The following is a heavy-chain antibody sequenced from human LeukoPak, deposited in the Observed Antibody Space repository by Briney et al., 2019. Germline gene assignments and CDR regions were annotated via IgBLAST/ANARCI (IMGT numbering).Heavy chain of an antibody. J-gene: IGHJ3*02. CDR2: IYHSGST. CDR1: GGSISSGGYS. D-gene: IGHD3-22*01. Sequence: SETLSLTCAVSGGSISSGGYSWSWIRQPPGKGLEWIGYIYHSGSTNYNPSLKSRVTISVDTSKNQFSLKLSSVTAADTAVYYCARIVAGKAFDIWGQGTMVTVSS. V-gene: IGHV4-30-2*02. CDR3: ARIVAGKAFDI.